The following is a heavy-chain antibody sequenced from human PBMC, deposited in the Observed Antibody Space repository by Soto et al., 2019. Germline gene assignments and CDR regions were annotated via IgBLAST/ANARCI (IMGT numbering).Heavy chain of an antibody. D-gene: IGHD6-6*01. CDR1: GGTFSSYA. Sequence: QVQLVQSGAEVKKPGSSVKVSCKASGGTFSSYAISWVRQAPGQGLEWMGGIIPIFGTANYAQKFQGRVTITADESTITAYMELSSLRSEDTAVYYCARERIAARPTSYYYYGMDVWGQGTTVTVSS. V-gene: IGHV1-69*01. CDR3: ARERIAARPTSYYYYGMDV. J-gene: IGHJ6*02. CDR2: IIPIFGTA.